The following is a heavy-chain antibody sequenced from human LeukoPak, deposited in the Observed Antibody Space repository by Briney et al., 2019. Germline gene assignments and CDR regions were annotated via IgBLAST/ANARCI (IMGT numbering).Heavy chain of an antibody. CDR2: INPNSGGT. Sequence: ASVKVSCKASGYTFTAYYIHWVRQAPGQGLEWMGWINPNSGGTNYAQKFQGRVTMTRDTSISTAYMDLSRLRSDDTAVYHCARGGRYCSTTSCLGGGYYFDYWGQGTLVTVSS. D-gene: IGHD2-2*01. CDR3: ARGGRYCSTTSCLGGGYYFDY. V-gene: IGHV1-2*02. J-gene: IGHJ4*02. CDR1: GYTFTAYY.